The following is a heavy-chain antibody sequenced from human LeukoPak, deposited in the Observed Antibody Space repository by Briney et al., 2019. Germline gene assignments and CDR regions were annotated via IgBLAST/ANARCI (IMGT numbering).Heavy chain of an antibody. D-gene: IGHD2-15*01. V-gene: IGHV4-4*07. J-gene: IGHJ4*02. Sequence: PSETLSLTCTVSGASISSHYWSWIRQPAGNGLEWIGRIYISESTNYNSSLQSRVTMSVDTSKNQFSLTLPSVPAAHTAVYYCARALNPLPGTYYFDYWGQGTLVTVSS. CDR1: GASISSHY. CDR2: IYISEST. CDR3: ARALNPLPGTYYFDY.